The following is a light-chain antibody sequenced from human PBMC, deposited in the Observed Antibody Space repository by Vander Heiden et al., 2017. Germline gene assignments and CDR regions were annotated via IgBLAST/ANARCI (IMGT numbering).Light chain of an antibody. Sequence: DIVMTQSPDSLAVSLGERATINRKSSQSVLYSSNNKNYLAWYQQKPGQPPKLLIYWASTRESGVPDRFSGSGSGTDFTLTISSLQAEDVAVYYCQQDYSTPQTFGQGTKVEIK. CDR2: WAS. J-gene: IGKJ1*01. V-gene: IGKV4-1*01. CDR1: QSVLYSSNNKNY. CDR3: QQDYSTPQT.